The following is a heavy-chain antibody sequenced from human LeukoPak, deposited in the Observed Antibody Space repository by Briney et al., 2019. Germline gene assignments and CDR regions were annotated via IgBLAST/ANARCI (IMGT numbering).Heavy chain of an antibody. CDR2: IRKNGVSR. CDR3: ARDWHFDL. CDR1: GFSFSSYA. Sequence: GGSLRLSCAASGFSFSSYAMYWVRQAPGKGLEYVSAIRKNGVSRYYANSVRGRFTISRDNSKNTLYLQMGSLRADDMAVYYCARDWHFDLWGQGTVVTVSS. J-gene: IGHJ3*01. V-gene: IGHV3-64*01.